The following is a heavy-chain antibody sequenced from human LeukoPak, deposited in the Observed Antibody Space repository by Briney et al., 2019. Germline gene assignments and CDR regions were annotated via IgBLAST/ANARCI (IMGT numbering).Heavy chain of an antibody. CDR3: ASSSYGPTVDAFDI. Sequence: PGGSLRLSCAASGFTVSSNYMSWVRQAPGKGLEWVSVIYSGGSTYYADSVKGRFTISRDNSKNTLYLQMNSLRAEDTAVYYCASSSYGPTVDAFDIWGQGTMVTVSS. CDR2: IYSGGST. D-gene: IGHD3-10*01. J-gene: IGHJ3*02. CDR1: GFTVSSNY. V-gene: IGHV3-53*01.